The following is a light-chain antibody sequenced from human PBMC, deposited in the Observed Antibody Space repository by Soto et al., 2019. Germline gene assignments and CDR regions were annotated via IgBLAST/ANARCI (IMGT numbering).Light chain of an antibody. J-gene: IGKJ1*01. CDR2: KVS. Sequence: DVVLTQTALSSPVTLGQSASISCRSSHGLVHSSGNTYLSWLHQRPGQPPRLLFFKVSERFAGAPDRFSAGGAGTHFTLTISRVEAEDVGVYYCLQFTHFPCTFGQGTKVEV. CDR3: LQFTHFPCT. CDR1: HGLVHSSGNTY. V-gene: IGKV2-24*01.